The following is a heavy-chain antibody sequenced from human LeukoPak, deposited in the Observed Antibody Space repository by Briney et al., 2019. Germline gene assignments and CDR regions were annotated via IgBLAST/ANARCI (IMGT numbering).Heavy chain of an antibody. V-gene: IGHV3-23*01. Sequence: GGSLRLSCAASGFTFSDYSMGWVRQAPGKALEWVSSISRTGDTTYYTHSVKGRFTISRDNSKNTLCLQMNGLTAEGTAIYYCARVLGAVDPFDLWGRGTLVTISS. D-gene: IGHD4-23*01. CDR2: ISRTGDTT. J-gene: IGHJ4*02. CDR1: GFTFSDYS. CDR3: ARVLGAVDPFDL.